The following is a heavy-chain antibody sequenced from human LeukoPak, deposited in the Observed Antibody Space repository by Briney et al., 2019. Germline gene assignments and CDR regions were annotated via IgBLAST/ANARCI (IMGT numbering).Heavy chain of an antibody. V-gene: IGHV3-74*01. D-gene: IGHD5-12*01. CDR1: GFTFSNYW. CDR2: INSDGSTT. Sequence: GGSLRLSCAASGFTFSNYWMHWVRQAPGKGLIWVSRINSDGSTTTYADSVKGRFTISRDNAKNTLYLQMDSLRAEGTAIYYCAKIPSATENFDYWGQGTLVMVSS. CDR3: AKIPSATENFDY. J-gene: IGHJ4*02.